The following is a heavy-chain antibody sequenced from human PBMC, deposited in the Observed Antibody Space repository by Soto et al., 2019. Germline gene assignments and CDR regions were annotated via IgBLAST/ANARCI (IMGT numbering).Heavy chain of an antibody. Sequence: QVQLVQSGAEVKKPGSSVKVSCKASGGTFSNFAVSWVLQAPGLGLQWMGGIIPLFDTLNYAQNFQGRVTITSDKSTATVYMELSGLRSEDTAVYYCARTPCPIASAGTFDFDYWGQGTLVTVSS. CDR3: ARTPCPIASAGTFDFDY. CDR2: IIPLFDTL. D-gene: IGHD3-10*01. J-gene: IGHJ4*02. V-gene: IGHV1-69*06. CDR1: GGTFSNFA.